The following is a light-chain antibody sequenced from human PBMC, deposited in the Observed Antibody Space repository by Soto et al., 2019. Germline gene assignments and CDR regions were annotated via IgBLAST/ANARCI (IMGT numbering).Light chain of an antibody. CDR3: QQYGSSPPT. CDR1: QSVSSNY. V-gene: IGKV3-20*01. J-gene: IGKJ1*01. Sequence: EIVLTQSPGTLSLSPGERATLSCRASQSVSSNYLAWYRRKPGQAPSLLIYGASTRATGIPGRFSGSGSGTDFTITITRLEPEDFAVYYCQQYGSSPPTFGQGTKVEFK. CDR2: GAS.